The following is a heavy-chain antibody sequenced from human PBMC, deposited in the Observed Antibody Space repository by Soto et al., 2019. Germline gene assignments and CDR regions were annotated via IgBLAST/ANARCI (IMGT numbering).Heavy chain of an antibody. V-gene: IGHV3-73*02. CDR2: IRSKANSYAT. J-gene: IGHJ6*02. CDR1: GLTFSGSA. Sequence: EVQLVESGGGLVQPGGSLKLSCAASGLTFSGSAIHWVRQASGKGLEWVGRIRSKANSYATAYAASVKGRFTISRDDSRSTAYLLMHSLKIEDTAVYYCTRISGYLYNYYGMDGWVHGTTVTVSS. D-gene: IGHD5-12*01. CDR3: TRISGYLYNYYGMDG.